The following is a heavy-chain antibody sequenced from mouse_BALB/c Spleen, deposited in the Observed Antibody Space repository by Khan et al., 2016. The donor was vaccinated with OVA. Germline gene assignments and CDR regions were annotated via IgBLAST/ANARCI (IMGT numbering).Heavy chain of an antibody. CDR3: ARGGDWSYGSSPFAY. Sequence: EVELVESGGGLVQPGGSLKLSCAASGFTFSSYGMSWVRQTPDKRLDLVATINSNGGRTYYPDSVKGRFTISRDNAKTTLYLQMSSLKSADTAMYYGARGGDWSYGSSPFAYWGQGTLVTVSA. CDR2: INSNGGRT. V-gene: IGHV5-6-3*01. CDR1: GFTFSSYG. J-gene: IGHJ3*01. D-gene: IGHD1-1*01.